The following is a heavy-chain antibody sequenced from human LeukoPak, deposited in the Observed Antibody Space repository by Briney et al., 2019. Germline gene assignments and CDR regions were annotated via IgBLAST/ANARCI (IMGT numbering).Heavy chain of an antibody. D-gene: IGHD3-10*01. CDR1: GFTFSSYA. Sequence: GGSLRLSCEGSGFTFSSYAMSWVRQAQGKGLEWVSSNSGSGGSRYYEDSVKGRFTVFRDNSRNTLYLQMNSLRAEDTAVYYCARDELSDTNGHSYDTNFDHWGQGTLVTVSS. V-gene: IGHV3-23*01. CDR2: NSGSGGSR. CDR3: ARDELSDTNGHSYDTNFDH. J-gene: IGHJ4*02.